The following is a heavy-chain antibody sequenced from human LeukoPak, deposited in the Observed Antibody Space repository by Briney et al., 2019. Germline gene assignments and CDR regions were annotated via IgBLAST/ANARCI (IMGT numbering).Heavy chain of an antibody. CDR3: ARDRDHRAAAPHYFDY. CDR1: GFTVSSNY. CDR2: IYSGGST. J-gene: IGHJ4*02. Sequence: GGSLRLSSAASGFTVSSNYMSWVRQAPGKGLEWVSVIYSGGSTYHADSVKGRFTISRDNAKNSLYLQMNSLRAEDTAVYYCARDRDHRAAAPHYFDYWGQGTLVTVSS. V-gene: IGHV3-66*01. D-gene: IGHD6-25*01.